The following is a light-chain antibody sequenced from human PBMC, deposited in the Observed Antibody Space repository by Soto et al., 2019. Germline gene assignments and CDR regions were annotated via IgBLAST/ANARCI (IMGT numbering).Light chain of an antibody. CDR2: GAS. CDR3: QQYNSWPPIT. Sequence: EIVMTQSPDTLNVSPGEGATLSCRASQSVRTRLAWYQQKPGQAPRLLIYGASTRATGIPDRFSGSGSGTESTLTISSLQSDDFAIYYCQQYNSWPPITFGQGTRLEIK. CDR1: QSVRTR. J-gene: IGKJ5*01. V-gene: IGKV3-15*01.